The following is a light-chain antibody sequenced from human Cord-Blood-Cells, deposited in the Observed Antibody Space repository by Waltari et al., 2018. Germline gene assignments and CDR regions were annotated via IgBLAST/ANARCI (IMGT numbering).Light chain of an antibody. CDR2: AAS. J-gene: IGKJ2*01. Sequence: DIQMTQSPSTPSASVGDRFTITCRASQSISSWLAWYQQKPGKAPKHLIYAASRLESGVPSRFSGSGSGTEFTLTISSLQPDDYAAYYCQQYKSYYTFGQGTKLEIK. CDR1: QSISSW. V-gene: IGKV1-5*01. CDR3: QQYKSYYT.